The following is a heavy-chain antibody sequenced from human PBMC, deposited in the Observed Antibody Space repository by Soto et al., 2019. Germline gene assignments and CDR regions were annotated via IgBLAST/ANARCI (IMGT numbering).Heavy chain of an antibody. Sequence: GGPLRLSCAASGFTFGDYGMSWVRQAPGKGLEWVSGINWNGGSTGYADSVKGRFTISRDNAKNSLYLQMNSLRAEDTALYYCARDVGLYSNYDYWGQGTLVTVSS. CDR1: GFTFGDYG. V-gene: IGHV3-20*04. CDR2: INWNGGST. CDR3: ARDVGLYSNYDY. J-gene: IGHJ4*02. D-gene: IGHD4-4*01.